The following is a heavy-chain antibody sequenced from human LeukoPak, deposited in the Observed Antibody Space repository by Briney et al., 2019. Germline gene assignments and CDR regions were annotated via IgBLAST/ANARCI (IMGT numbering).Heavy chain of an antibody. D-gene: IGHD1-7*01. CDR2: IYYSGST. CDR1: GGSLSSYY. J-gene: IGHJ4*02. V-gene: IGHV4-59*01. CDR3: ARARRITGTGQFDY. Sequence: PSETLSLTCAVSGGSLSSYYWSWIRQPPGKGLEWIGYIYYSGSTNYNPSLKSRVTISVDTSKNQFSLKLSSVTAADTAVYYCARARRITGTGQFDYWGQGTLVTVSS.